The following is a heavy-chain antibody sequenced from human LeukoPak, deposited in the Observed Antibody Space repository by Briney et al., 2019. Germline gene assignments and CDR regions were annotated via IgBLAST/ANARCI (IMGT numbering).Heavy chain of an antibody. CDR2: FDPEDGET. J-gene: IGHJ4*02. CDR3: ATLYYYDSSGFYRNDF. V-gene: IGHV1-24*01. Sequence: GASVKVSCKVSGYTLTEFSMHWVRQAPGNGLEWMGGFDPEDGETFYAQKFQGRVTMTEDTSTDTAYMELSSLRSEDTAVYYCATLYYYDSSGFYRNDFWGQGTLVTVSS. D-gene: IGHD3-22*01. CDR1: GYTLTEFS.